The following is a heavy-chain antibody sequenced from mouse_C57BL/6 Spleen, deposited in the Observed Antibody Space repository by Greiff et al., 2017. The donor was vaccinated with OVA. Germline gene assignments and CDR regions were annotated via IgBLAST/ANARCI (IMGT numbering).Heavy chain of an antibody. V-gene: IGHV1-80*01. J-gene: IGHJ2*01. CDR1: GYAFSSYW. CDR2: IYPGDGDT. CDR3: EKREDYYFDFDY. D-gene: IGHD1-1*01. Sequence: VQLQQSGPELVKPGASVKISCKASGYAFSSYWMNWVKQRPGKGLEWIGQIYPGDGDTNYNGEFKGKATLTADKSSSTAYMQLSSLTSEDSAVCFCEKREDYYFDFDYWGQGTTLTVAS.